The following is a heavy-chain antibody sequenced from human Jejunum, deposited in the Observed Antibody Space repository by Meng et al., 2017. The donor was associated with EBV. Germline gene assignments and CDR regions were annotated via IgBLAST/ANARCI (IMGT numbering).Heavy chain of an antibody. Sequence: QLLEAGPGLVKSAETLSLTCTVSGGSISNNLYYWGWIRQPPGKGLEWIGTIYYSGNTYYSPSLKSRVTISVDTSKNQFSLQLNSVTAADTAVYYCARYSSSSGWLDPWGQGTLVTVSS. CDR3: ARYSSSSGWLDP. J-gene: IGHJ5*02. CDR2: IYYSGNT. V-gene: IGHV4-39*07. D-gene: IGHD6-19*01. CDR1: GGSISNNLYY.